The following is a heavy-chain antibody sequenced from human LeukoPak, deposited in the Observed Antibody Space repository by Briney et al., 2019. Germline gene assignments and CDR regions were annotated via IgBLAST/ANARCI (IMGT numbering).Heavy chain of an antibody. V-gene: IGHV4-39*01. CDR2: IYYIWCT. J-gene: IGHJ4*02. Sequence: SETLYLTCTVSGGSISSSSYYWGWIRQPPGKGLDGVGRIYYIWCTYYNPSLKSRVTISGDASKNQFSLKRSSVTAADTAVYHCARHRRITMIVVVSNFGYWGQGTLVTV. CDR3: ARHRRITMIVVVSNFGY. D-gene: IGHD3-22*01. CDR1: GGSISSSSYY.